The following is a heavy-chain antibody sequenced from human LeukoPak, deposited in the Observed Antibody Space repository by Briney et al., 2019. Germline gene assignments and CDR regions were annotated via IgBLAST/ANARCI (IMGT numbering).Heavy chain of an antibody. CDR2: MSHDGSNE. J-gene: IGHJ2*01. CDR3: AKESPVTHRAFDL. CDR1: GFTLTSFG. Sequence: GGSLRLSCGASGFTLTSFGMHWVRQAPGKGLEWVAFMSHDGSNEYYADSVKGRFTISRDTSKNTLFLQMNSLRVEDTAVYYCAKESPVTHRAFDLWGRGTLVTVSS. D-gene: IGHD2-21*02. V-gene: IGHV3-30*18.